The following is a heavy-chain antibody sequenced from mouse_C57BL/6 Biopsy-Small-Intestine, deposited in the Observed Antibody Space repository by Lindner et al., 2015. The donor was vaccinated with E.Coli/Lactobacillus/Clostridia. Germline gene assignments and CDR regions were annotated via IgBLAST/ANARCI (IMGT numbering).Heavy chain of an antibody. Sequence: VQLQESGPELVKPGDSVRMSCKASGYTFTDYYMDWVKQSHGKSLEWIGFINPNNGGTNCNQKFKGKATLTVDKSSNTAYMELHSLTSEDSAVYYCARGEDYGDFSYWGQGTLVTVSA. CDR2: INPNNGGT. CDR1: GYTFTDYY. CDR3: ARGEDYGDFSY. D-gene: IGHD2-13*01. J-gene: IGHJ3*01. V-gene: IGHV1-34*02.